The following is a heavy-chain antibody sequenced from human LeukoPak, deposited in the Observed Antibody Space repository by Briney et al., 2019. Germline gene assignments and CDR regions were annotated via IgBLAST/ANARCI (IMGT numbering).Heavy chain of an antibody. D-gene: IGHD6-19*01. CDR2: INHSGST. CDR3: ARDSRYSSGWTSDY. V-gene: IGHV4-34*01. CDR1: GGSFIGFH. Sequence: SETLSLTCAVYGGSFIGFHWNWIRQPPGKGLEWIGDINHSGSTNYNPSLKSRVTMSVDTSKNQFSLKLSSVTAADTAVYYCARDSRYSSGWTSDYWGQGTLVTVSS. J-gene: IGHJ4*02.